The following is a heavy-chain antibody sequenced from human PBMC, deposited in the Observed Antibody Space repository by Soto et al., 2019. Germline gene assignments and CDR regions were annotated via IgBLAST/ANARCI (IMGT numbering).Heavy chain of an antibody. V-gene: IGHV4-4*07. D-gene: IGHD5-12*01. CDR1: GGSVSDYY. Sequence: PSETLSLTCTVYGGSVSDYYWSWVRQPAGKGLEWIGRIRPGGNTNYSPSLMSRVTMSVDTSRNQFSLKLTSVTAAETAVYYCVRGPFSGSGCHFASWGQGALVTVSS. CDR2: IRPGGNT. CDR3: VRGPFSGSGCHFAS. J-gene: IGHJ5*01.